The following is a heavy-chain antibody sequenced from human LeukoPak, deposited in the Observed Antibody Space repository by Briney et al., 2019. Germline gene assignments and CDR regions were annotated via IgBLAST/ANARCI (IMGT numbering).Heavy chain of an antibody. CDR1: GFTFSSYA. Sequence: GGSLRLSCAASGFTFSSYAMHWVRQAPGKGLEWVAVMSYDGSNKYYADSVKGRFTISRDNSKNTLYLQMNSLRAEDTAVYYCARGPEWELLYFDYWGQGTLVTVSS. CDR2: MSYDGSNK. D-gene: IGHD1-26*01. V-gene: IGHV3-30-3*01. CDR3: ARGPEWELLYFDY. J-gene: IGHJ4*02.